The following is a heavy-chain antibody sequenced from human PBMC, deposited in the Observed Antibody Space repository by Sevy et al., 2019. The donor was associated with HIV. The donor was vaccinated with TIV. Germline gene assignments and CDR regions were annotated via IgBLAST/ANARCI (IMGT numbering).Heavy chain of an antibody. V-gene: IGHV3-15*01. D-gene: IGHD1-26*01. CDR2: AKRKSDGGSI. J-gene: IGHJ3*02. CDR3: ATVLGAGAVGAFEI. CDR1: GFSFKNVW. Sequence: GGSLRLSCAGSGFSFKNVWMTWVRQTPGKGLEWVGHAKRKSDGGSIDYGSPVNGRFTISRDDSKDMLHLQMSSLKTEDTGVYYCATVLGAGAVGAFEIWGQGTMVTVSS.